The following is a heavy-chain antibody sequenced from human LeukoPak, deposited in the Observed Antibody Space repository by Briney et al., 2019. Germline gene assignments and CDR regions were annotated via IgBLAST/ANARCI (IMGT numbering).Heavy chain of an antibody. D-gene: IGHD2-2*01. V-gene: IGHV3-21*01. CDR3: ARSRYCSSTSCSGAWGY. J-gene: IGHJ4*02. CDR1: GFTFSSYS. CDR2: ISSSSSYI. Sequence: GGSLRLSCAVSGFTFSSYSMNWVRQAPGKGLEWVSSISSSSSYIYYADSVKGRFTISRDNAKNSLYLQMNSLRAEDTAVYYCARSRYCSSTSCSGAWGYWGQGTLVTVPS.